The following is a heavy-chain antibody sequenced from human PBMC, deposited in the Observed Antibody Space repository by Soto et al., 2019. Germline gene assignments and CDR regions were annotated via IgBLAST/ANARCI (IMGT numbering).Heavy chain of an antibody. CDR1: GYTFTGYY. Sequence: ASVKVSCTAPGYTFTGYYMHCVRHSPGQGLEWMGWINPNSGGTNYAQKFQGWVTMTRDTSISTAYMELSRLRSDDTAVYYCARGGSLWFGELSAYYYGMDVWGQGTTVTVSS. CDR3: ARGGSLWFGELSAYYYGMDV. CDR2: INPNSGGT. D-gene: IGHD3-10*01. J-gene: IGHJ6*02. V-gene: IGHV1-2*04.